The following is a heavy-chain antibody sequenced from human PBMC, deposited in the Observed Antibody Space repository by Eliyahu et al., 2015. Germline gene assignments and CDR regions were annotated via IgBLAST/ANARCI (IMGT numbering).Heavy chain of an antibody. V-gene: IGHV4-34*01. CDR3: ARWRRENPIYYYYGMDV. D-gene: IGHD1-14*01. J-gene: IGHJ6*02. Sequence: QVQLQQWGAGLLKPSETLSLTCXVXXGSFSGYYWSWIRQPPGKGLEWIXEINHSGSTNYNPSLKSRVTISVDTSKNQFSLKLSSVTAADTAVYYCARWRRENPIYYYYGMDVWGQGTTVTVSS. CDR2: INHSGST. CDR1: XGSFSGYY.